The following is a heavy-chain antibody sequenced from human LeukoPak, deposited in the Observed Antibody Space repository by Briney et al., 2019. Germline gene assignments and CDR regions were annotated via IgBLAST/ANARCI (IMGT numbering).Heavy chain of an antibody. CDR2: IKQDGSEK. Sequence: PGGSLRLSCAASGFTFSSYWMSWVRQAPGKGLEWVANIKQDGSEKYYVDSVKGRFTISRDNAKNSLYLQMNSLRAEDTAVYYCARDRSSSSTIIFDYWGQGTLVTVSS. CDR3: ARDRSSSSTIIFDY. V-gene: IGHV3-7*01. CDR1: GFTFSSYW. J-gene: IGHJ4*02. D-gene: IGHD6-6*01.